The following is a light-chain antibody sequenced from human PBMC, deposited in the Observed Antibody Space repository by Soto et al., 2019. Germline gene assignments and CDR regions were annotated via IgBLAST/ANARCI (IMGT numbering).Light chain of an antibody. CDR3: LQHNTCPWT. CDR1: QVIGDD. Sequence: DIQMTQSPSSLSASVGDRVIITCRASQVIGDDLGWYQQKPGKAPKHLIYAASSLQSGVPSRFSGSGSGTDFTLTISSLQPDEFASYYCLQHNTCPWTFGTGTKVEVK. J-gene: IGKJ1*01. CDR2: AAS. V-gene: IGKV1-17*01.